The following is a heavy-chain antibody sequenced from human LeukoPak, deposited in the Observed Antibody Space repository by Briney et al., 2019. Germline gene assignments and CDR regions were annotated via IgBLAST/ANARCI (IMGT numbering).Heavy chain of an antibody. D-gene: IGHD3-10*01. CDR3: ASIRNGSGSQRYYYYMDV. Sequence: SGTLSLTCAVSGGSISSSNWWSWVRQPPGKGLEWIGEIYHSGSTNYNPSLKSRVTISVDKSKNQFSLKLSSVTAADTAVYYCASIRNGSGSQRYYYYMDVWGKGTTVTVSS. CDR2: IYHSGST. CDR1: GGSISSSNW. V-gene: IGHV4-4*02. J-gene: IGHJ6*03.